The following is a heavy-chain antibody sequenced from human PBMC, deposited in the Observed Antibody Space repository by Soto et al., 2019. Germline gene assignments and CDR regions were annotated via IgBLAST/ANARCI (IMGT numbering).Heavy chain of an antibody. Sequence: QVQLVESGGGVVQPGRSLRLSCAASGFTFSSYGMHWVRQAPGKGLEWVAVIWYDGSNKYYADSVKGRFTISRDNSKNTLYLQMNSLRAEDTAVYYCARDREWDLPSSSYYGMDVWGQGTTVTVSS. D-gene: IGHD1-26*01. CDR3: ARDREWDLPSSSYYGMDV. CDR1: GFTFSSYG. J-gene: IGHJ6*02. CDR2: IWYDGSNK. V-gene: IGHV3-33*01.